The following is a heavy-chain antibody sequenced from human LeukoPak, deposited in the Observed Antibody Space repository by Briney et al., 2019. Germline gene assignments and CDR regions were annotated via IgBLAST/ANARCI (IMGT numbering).Heavy chain of an antibody. J-gene: IGHJ5*02. V-gene: IGHV1-24*01. CDR2: FDPEDGET. D-gene: IGHD5-18*01. CDR1: GYTLTELS. CDR3: ARVSTRIQLWLRRFDP. Sequence: ASVKVSCKVSGYTLTELSMHWVRQAPGKGLEWMGGFDPEDGETIYAQKFQGRVTMTEDTSTDTAYMELSSLRSEDTAVYYCARVSTRIQLWLRRFDPWGQGTLVTVSS.